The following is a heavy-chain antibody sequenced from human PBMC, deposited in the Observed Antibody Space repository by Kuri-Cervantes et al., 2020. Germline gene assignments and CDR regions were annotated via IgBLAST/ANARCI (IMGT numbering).Heavy chain of an antibody. V-gene: IGHV1-8*01. Sequence: ASVKVSCKAAGYTFTNYDINWVRQATGQGLEWMGWMDPNSGKTGFAQKFQGRVTMTRNTSISTAYMELSSLRSEDTAVYYCARATTKPQGYYYYYGMDVWGQGTTVTVSS. CDR1: GYTFTNYD. J-gene: IGHJ6*02. CDR2: MDPNSGKT. D-gene: IGHD1-26*01. CDR3: ARATTKPQGYYYYYGMDV.